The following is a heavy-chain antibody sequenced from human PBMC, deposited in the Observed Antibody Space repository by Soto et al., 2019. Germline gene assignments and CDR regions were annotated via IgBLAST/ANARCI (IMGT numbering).Heavy chain of an antibody. D-gene: IGHD1-26*01. V-gene: IGHV3-23*01. Sequence: GGSLRLSCAASGFTFSNYAISWVRQAPGKGLEWVSSISGSGGSTYYADSVKGRFTISRDNSKNTLYLQMNSLRAEDTAVYYCATYSGNYERYGVYYGRDVGGQGTTGTVSS. CDR1: GFTFSNYA. CDR3: ATYSGNYERYGVYYGRDV. CDR2: ISGSGGST. J-gene: IGHJ6*02.